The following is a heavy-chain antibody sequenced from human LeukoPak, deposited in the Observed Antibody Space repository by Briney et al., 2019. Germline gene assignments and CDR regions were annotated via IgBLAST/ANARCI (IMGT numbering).Heavy chain of an antibody. D-gene: IGHD2-2*01. J-gene: IGHJ5*02. V-gene: IGHV4-30-4*08. CDR2: IYYSGST. Sequence: PSQTLSLTCTVSGGSISSGDYYWSWIRQPPGKGLEWIGYIYYSGSTYYNPSVKSRFTISVDKAKNPFSLKLSSVTAADTAVYYCARDRGYCSSTSCYNWFDPWGQGTLVTVSS. CDR1: GGSISSGDYY. CDR3: ARDRGYCSSTSCYNWFDP.